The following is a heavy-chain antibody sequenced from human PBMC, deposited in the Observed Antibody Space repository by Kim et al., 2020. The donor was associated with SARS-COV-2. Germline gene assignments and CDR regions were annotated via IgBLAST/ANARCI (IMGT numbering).Heavy chain of an antibody. Sequence: GVSLRLSCAASGFTFRVHWMSWVRQAPGKGLEWVANIKPSGSDKKYAESVRGRFTISRDNSENSLYLQMDSLRVEDTAIVYCARDLRTGCGGGVFWGQG. J-gene: IGHJ4*02. D-gene: IGHD2-8*02. CDR2: IKPSGSDK. CDR3: ARDLRTGCGGGVF. V-gene: IGHV3-7*03. CDR1: GFTFRVHW.